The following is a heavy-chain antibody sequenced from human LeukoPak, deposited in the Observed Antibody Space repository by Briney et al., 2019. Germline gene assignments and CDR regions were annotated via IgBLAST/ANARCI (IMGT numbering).Heavy chain of an antibody. J-gene: IGHJ4*02. D-gene: IGHD2-15*01. CDR3: AKNVVVKRYIDF. V-gene: IGHV3-23*01. CDR2: ISGGGRTT. CDR1: GFTFSNHA. Sequence: PGGSLRLSCAASGFTFSNHAMSWVRQAPGKGLQWVAVISGGGRTTEYEDFVKGRFTISRDNSKNTLSLQMNSLTAEDTAIYFCAKNVVVKRYIDFWGQGTLVTVSS.